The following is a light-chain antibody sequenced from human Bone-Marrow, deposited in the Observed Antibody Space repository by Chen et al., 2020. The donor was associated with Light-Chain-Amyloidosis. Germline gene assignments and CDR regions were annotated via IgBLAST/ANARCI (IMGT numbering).Light chain of an antibody. Sequence: IVLTPPPGTLSLSPGERATLSCRASQSVSSSYLAWYQQKPGQAPRLLIYGASSRATGIPDRFSGSGSGTDFTLTISRLEPEDFAVYYCQQYGSSPQTFGQGTKVEI. CDR1: QSVSSSY. CDR3: QQYGSSPQT. CDR2: GAS. J-gene: IGKJ1*01. V-gene: IGKV3-20*01.